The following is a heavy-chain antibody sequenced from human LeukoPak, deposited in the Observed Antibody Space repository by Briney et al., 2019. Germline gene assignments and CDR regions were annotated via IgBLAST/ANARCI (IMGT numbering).Heavy chain of an antibody. J-gene: IGHJ4*02. D-gene: IGHD3/OR15-3a*01. V-gene: IGHV1-69*10. Sequence: RASVKVSCKASGGTFSSYTISWVRQAPGQGLEWMGWIIPILGIANYAQKFQGRVTITADKSTSTAYMELSSLRSEDTAVYYCARGWGGLDHGVDYWGQGTLVTVSS. CDR3: ARGWGGLDHGVDY. CDR2: IIPILGIA. CDR1: GGTFSSYT.